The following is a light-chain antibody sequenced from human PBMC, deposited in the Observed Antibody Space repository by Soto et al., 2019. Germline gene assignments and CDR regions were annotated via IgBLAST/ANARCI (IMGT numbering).Light chain of an antibody. CDR2: AAS. CDR1: QSIDNW. Sequence: DMQMTQSPSTLSASVGDRVTITGRASQSIDNWLAWYQQKPGKAPKLLIYAASTLETGVPSRFSGSGSGTDFTLTIKSMQPDDFATYYCQQFSSYSTFGQGTKVEIK. J-gene: IGKJ1*01. V-gene: IGKV1-5*01. CDR3: QQFSSYST.